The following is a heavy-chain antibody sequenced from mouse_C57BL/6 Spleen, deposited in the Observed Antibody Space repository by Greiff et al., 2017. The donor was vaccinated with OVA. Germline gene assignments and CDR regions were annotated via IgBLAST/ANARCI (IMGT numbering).Heavy chain of an antibody. J-gene: IGHJ1*03. V-gene: IGHV1-55*01. CDR3: ARRNYYDSSPYFDV. Sequence: VQLQQSGAELVKPGASVKMSCKASGYTFTSYWITWVKQRPGQGLEWIGDIYPGSGSTNYNEKFKSKATLTVDTSSSTAYMQLSSLTSEDSAVYYCARRNYYDSSPYFDVWGTGTTVTVSS. D-gene: IGHD1-1*01. CDR2: IYPGSGST. CDR1: GYTFTSYW.